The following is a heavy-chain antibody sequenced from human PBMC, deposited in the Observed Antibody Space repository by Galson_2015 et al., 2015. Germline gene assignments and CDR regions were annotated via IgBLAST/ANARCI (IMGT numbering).Heavy chain of an antibody. D-gene: IGHD2-21*02. CDR1: GFTFSSYA. Sequence: SLRLSCAASGFTFSSYAMSWVRQAPGKGLEWVSAISGSGGSTYYADSVKGRFTISRDNSKNTLYLQMNSLRAEDTAVYYCAKHFTGRSTHDCGDYWGQGTLVTVSS. J-gene: IGHJ4*02. CDR3: AKHFTGRSTHDCGDY. V-gene: IGHV3-23*01. CDR2: ISGSGGST.